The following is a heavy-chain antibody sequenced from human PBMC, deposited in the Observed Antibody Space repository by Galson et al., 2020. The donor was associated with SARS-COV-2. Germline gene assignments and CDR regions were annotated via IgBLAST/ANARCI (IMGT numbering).Heavy chain of an antibody. D-gene: IGHD3-10*01. V-gene: IGHV4-38-2*01. J-gene: IGHJ5*02. CDR3: VRRGFGQTVAP. CDR1: GYSISSDYY. CDR2: IHHSGST. Sequence: SETLSLTCAVSGYSISSDYYWGWIRQPPGTGLEWIGSIHHSGSTNYNPSLKSRVTISVDTSKNQFYLKLSSVTAADPAVYYCVRRGFGQTVAPWGQGTLVTGSS.